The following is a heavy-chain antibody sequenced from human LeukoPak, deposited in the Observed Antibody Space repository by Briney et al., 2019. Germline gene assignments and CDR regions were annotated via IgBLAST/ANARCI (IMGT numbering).Heavy chain of an antibody. CDR2: IYYSGST. CDR3: AGGGLNNWFDP. Sequence: PSETLSLTCTVSGGSISSSSYYWGWIRQPPGKGLEWIGSIYYSGSTYYNPSLKSRVTISVDTSKNQFSLKLSSVTAADTAVYYCAGGGLNNWFDPWGQGTLVTVSS. V-gene: IGHV4-39*07. J-gene: IGHJ5*02. CDR1: GGSISSSSYY. D-gene: IGHD3-16*01.